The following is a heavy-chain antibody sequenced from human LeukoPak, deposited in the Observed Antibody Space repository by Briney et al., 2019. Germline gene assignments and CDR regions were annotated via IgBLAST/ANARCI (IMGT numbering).Heavy chain of an antibody. CDR2: IYPGDSDT. D-gene: IGHD2-15*01. CDR3: ARSPGYCSGGSRGCYYYYMDV. V-gene: IGHV5-51*01. CDR1: GYSFTSYR. Sequence: GESLKISCKGSGYSFTSYRIGWVRQMPGKGLEWMGIIYPGDSDTRYSPSFQGQVTISADKSISTAYLQWSSLKASDTAMYYCARSPGYCSGGSRGCYYYYMDVWGKGTTVTVSS. J-gene: IGHJ6*03.